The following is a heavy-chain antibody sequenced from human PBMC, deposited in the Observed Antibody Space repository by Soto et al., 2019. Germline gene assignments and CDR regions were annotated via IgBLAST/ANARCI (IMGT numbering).Heavy chain of an antibody. Sequence: AAVKVSCKASGYTFTSYAMHWVRQAPGQRLEWMGWINAGNGNTKYSQKFQGRVTITRDTSASTAYMELSSLRSEDTAVYYCARSSGYYYFDYWGQGTLVTVSS. CDR3: ARSSGYYYFDY. J-gene: IGHJ4*02. V-gene: IGHV1-3*01. D-gene: IGHD3-22*01. CDR2: INAGNGNT. CDR1: GYTFTSYA.